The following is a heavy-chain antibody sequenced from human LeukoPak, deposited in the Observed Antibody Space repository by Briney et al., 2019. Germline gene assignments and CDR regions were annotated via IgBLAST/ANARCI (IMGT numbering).Heavy chain of an antibody. CDR3: ARDRRLLWFGPFDY. CDR2: IYYSGST. J-gene: IGHJ4*02. D-gene: IGHD3-10*01. CDR1: GDSISSYY. V-gene: IGHV4-59*01. Sequence: SETLSLTCTVSGDSISSYYWSWIRQPPGKGLEWIGYIYYSGSTNYNPSLKSRVTISVDTSKNQFSLKLSSVTAADTAVYYCARDRRLLWFGPFDYWGQGTLVTVSS.